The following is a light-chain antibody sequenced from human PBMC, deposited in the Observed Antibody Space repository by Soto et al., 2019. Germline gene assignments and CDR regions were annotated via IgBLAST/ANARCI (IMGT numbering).Light chain of an antibody. CDR2: ATS. CDR1: QNIRSY. Sequence: DIQMTQSPTSLSASVGDRVTISCRASQNIRSYLNWYQQIPGKAPNLLIYATSILQTGVPSRFSGSGSGTDFTLTINGLQPEDCATYYCQQGYTTRWTFGQGTKVDIK. J-gene: IGKJ1*01. CDR3: QQGYTTRWT. V-gene: IGKV1-39*01.